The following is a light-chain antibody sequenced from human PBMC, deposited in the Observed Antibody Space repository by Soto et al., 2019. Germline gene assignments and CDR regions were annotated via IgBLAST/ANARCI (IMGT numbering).Light chain of an antibody. V-gene: IGKV1-5*01. CDR3: QQRSNWL. J-gene: IGKJ5*01. CDR2: AAS. Sequence: DIQMTQSPSTLSGSVGDRVTITCRASQTISSWLAWYQQKPGKAPKLLIYAASTLQSGVPSRFSGSGSGTEFTLTISSLEPEDFAVYYCQQRSNWLFGQGTRLEIK. CDR1: QTISSW.